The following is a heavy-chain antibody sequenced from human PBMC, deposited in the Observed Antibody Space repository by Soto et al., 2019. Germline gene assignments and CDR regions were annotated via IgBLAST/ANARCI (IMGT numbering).Heavy chain of an antibody. CDR1: GGIFGTYT. CDR3: ATGHHGWLDP. J-gene: IGHJ5*02. V-gene: IGHV1-69*02. CDR2: IIPLLNKA. Sequence: QVQLVQSGAEMKKPGSSVKVSCKASGGIFGTYTINWVRQAPGQGLEWMGRIIPLLNKADYAQKFQGRVTISVERSADTAYMELGSLTSGDTAVYYCATGHHGWLDPWGQGSLVTVSS.